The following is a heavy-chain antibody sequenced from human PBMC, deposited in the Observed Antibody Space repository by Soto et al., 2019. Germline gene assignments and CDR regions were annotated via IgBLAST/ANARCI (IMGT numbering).Heavy chain of an antibody. CDR1: GFTFSSYS. D-gene: IGHD2-2*01. CDR3: ASRVGYGSSTSCYGLDY. J-gene: IGHJ4*02. CDR2: ISSSSGTI. V-gene: IGHV3-48*01. Sequence: EVQLVESGGGLVQPGGSLRLSCAASGFTFSSYSMNWVRQAPGKGLEWVSYISSSSGTIYYEDSVKGRFTISRDNATNSLYLQMISLRAEDTAVYYCASRVGYGSSTSCYGLDYWGQGNLVTVAS.